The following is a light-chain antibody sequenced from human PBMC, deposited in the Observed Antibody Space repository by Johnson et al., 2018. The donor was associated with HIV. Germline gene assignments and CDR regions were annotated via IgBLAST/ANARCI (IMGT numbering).Light chain of an antibody. CDR1: SSNIGNNF. V-gene: IGLV1-51*02. CDR3: GTWDISLSAKV. Sequence: QSVLTQPPSVSAAPGQKVTISCYGSSSNIGNNFVSWYQQFPGTAPKLLIYENNKRPSGIPDRFSGYKSGTSATLGITGLQTGDEADYYCGTWDISLSAKVCGTGTKVTV. CDR2: ENN. J-gene: IGLJ1*01.